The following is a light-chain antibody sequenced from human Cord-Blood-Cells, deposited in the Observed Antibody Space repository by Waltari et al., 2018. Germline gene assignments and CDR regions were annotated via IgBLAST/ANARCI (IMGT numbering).Light chain of an antibody. CDR2: GAS. V-gene: IGKV3-20*01. CDR1: QSVSSSY. Sequence: EIVLTQSPGTLSLSPGERATLSCRASQSVSSSYLAWYQQKPGQAPRLLISGASSRATGIPDRFSGSGSGTDFTLTISRLEPEDFAVYYCQQYCSSPWTFGQGTKVEIK. CDR3: QQYCSSPWT. J-gene: IGKJ1*01.